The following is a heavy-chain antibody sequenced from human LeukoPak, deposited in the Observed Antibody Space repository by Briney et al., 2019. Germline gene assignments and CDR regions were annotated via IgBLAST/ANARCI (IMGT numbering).Heavy chain of an antibody. CDR2: ISAYNGNT. Sequence: ASVKVSCKASGYTFTSYGISWVRQAPGQGLEWMGWISAYNGNTNYAQKLQGRVTMTTDTSTSTAYMELRSLRSDDTAVYYCAXXXGXLIAAEGENWFDPWGQGTLVTVSS. CDR3: AXXXGXLIAAEGENWFDP. V-gene: IGHV1-18*01. D-gene: IGHD6-6*01. J-gene: IGHJ5*02. CDR1: GYTFTSYG.